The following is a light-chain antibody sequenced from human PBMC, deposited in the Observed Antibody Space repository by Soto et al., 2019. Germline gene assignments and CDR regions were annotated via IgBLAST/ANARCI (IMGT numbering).Light chain of an antibody. CDR2: AVS. V-gene: IGLV2-14*01. CDR1: SSDIDAYNY. CDR3: GSYTTSSNYV. J-gene: IGLJ1*01. Sequence: QSVLTQPASVSGSPGQSITISCTGTSSDIDAYNYVSWYQQHPGKAPKLMIYAVSNRPSGISNRFSGSKSGNTASLTISGLQAEDEGDYYCGSYTTSSNYVFGTGTKVTVL.